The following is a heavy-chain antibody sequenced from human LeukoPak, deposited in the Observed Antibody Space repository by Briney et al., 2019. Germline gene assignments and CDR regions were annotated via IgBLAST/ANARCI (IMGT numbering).Heavy chain of an antibody. J-gene: IGHJ6*03. Sequence: SGPVLVKPTETLTLTCTVSGFSLSNARMGVSWIRQPPGKALEWLAHIFSNDEKSYSTSLKRRLTISKDTSKSQVVLTMTNMDPVDTATYYCARIERYYDFWSGYYYMDVWGKGTTVTVSS. CDR2: IFSNDEK. CDR3: ARIERYYDFWSGYYYMDV. V-gene: IGHV2-26*01. D-gene: IGHD3-3*01. CDR1: GFSLSNARMG.